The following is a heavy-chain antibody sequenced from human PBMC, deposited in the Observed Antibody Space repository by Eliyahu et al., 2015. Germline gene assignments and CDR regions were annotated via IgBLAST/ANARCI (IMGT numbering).Heavy chain of an antibody. D-gene: IGHD2-2*01. J-gene: IGHJ4*02. CDR2: IESKADGGTV. CDR3: MTGRFLGSSAAPWV. Sequence: EVHLVDSGGGLVQPGGSLRLSCSGSGFXFXHAWMTWVRQAPGKGLECVGRIESKADGGTVYYAAPVKGRFIISRDDSKNTLYLQMNSLETEDTGVYYCMTGRFLGSSAAPWVWGQGTLVTVSS. CDR1: GFXFXHAW. V-gene: IGHV3-15*04.